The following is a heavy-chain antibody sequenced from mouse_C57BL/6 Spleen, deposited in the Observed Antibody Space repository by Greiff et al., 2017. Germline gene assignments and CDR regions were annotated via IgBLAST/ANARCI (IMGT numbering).Heavy chain of an antibody. CDR1: GFSLSTFGMG. V-gene: IGHV8-8*01. CDR3: AQMSYDYARDY. Sequence: QVTLKVSGPGILQPSQTLSLTCSFSGFSLSTFGMGVGWIRQPPGKGLEWLAHIWWDDDKYYNPALESRLTISKDTSKDQVFLKIANVDTADTATYYCAQMSYDYARDYWGRGTSVTVSS. CDR2: IWWDDDK. J-gene: IGHJ4*01.